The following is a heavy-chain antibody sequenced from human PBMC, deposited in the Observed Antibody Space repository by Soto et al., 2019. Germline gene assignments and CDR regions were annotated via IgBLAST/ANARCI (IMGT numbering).Heavy chain of an antibody. CDR2: IYQNGIT. CDR1: GTSISSTYW. V-gene: IGHV4-4*02. D-gene: IGHD2-21*01. Sequence: QVQLKQSGPGLVRPSGTLSLTCRVSGTSISSTYWWTWVRQSPGKGLEWIGEIYQNGITKYNPSLKGRVSLSVDKSNNQFSLKLTSVTAADTAVYYCATVPPRIVVVLAEFPTWGQGTLVTVSS. J-gene: IGHJ4*02. CDR3: ATVPPRIVVVLAEFPT.